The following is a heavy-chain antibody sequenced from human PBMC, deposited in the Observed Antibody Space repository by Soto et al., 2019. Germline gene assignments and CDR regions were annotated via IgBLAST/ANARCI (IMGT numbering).Heavy chain of an antibody. CDR1: GGSINSRDYY. Sequence: SETLSLTCTVSGGSINSRDYYWGWIRQPPGKGLEWIGNIYYSGSTYYNPSLKSRVTVSVDTSKNQFSLRLSSVTAADTAVYYCPLGYCSSTACYEPFHFWGQGTMVTVS. J-gene: IGHJ3*01. D-gene: IGHD2-2*01. CDR3: PLGYCSSTACYEPFHF. CDR2: IYYSGST. V-gene: IGHV4-39*01.